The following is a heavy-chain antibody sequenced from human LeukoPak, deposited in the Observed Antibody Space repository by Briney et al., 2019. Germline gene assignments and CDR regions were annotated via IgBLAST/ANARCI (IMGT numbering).Heavy chain of an antibody. J-gene: IGHJ3*02. CDR3: ARVVFDWLFPDAFDI. CDR2: IYYSGST. V-gene: IGHV4-59*01. Sequence: SETLSLTCTVSGGSISSYYWSWIRQPPGKGLEWIGYIYYSGSTNYNPSLKSRVTISVDTSKNQFSLKLSSVTAADTAVYYCARVVFDWLFPDAFDIWAQGTMVTVSS. D-gene: IGHD3-9*01. CDR1: GGSISSYY.